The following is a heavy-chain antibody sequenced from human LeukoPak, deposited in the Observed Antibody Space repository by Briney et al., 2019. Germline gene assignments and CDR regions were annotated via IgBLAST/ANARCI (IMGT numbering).Heavy chain of an antibody. J-gene: IGHJ4*02. D-gene: IGHD2-2*01. CDR1: GFTFSDYW. V-gene: IGHV3-53*01. Sequence: GGSLRLSCAASGFTFSDYWMHWVRQAPAKGLEWVSVIYSGGATYYADSVKGRFTISRDDSKNTLYLQMNSLRAEDTAVYYCASRDCTSTNCYAVGFDYWGQGTLVTVSS. CDR3: ASRDCTSTNCYAVGFDY. CDR2: IYSGGAT.